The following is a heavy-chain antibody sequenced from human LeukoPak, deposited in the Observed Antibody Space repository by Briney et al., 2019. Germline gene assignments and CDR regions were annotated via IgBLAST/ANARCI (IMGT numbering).Heavy chain of an antibody. Sequence: GRSLTLSCSASGFTFSTAWMSWARQAPGKGLEWVGRIIRKTDGQTTDYDAPEKGRFSISRDDSKNTVYLQMNSLKTEETSVYFCTTDSYDLWGHGTLVLVSS. V-gene: IGHV3-15*01. J-gene: IGHJ4*01. CDR2: IIRKTDGQTT. CDR3: TTDSYDL. CDR1: GFTFSTAW. D-gene: IGHD3/OR15-3a*01.